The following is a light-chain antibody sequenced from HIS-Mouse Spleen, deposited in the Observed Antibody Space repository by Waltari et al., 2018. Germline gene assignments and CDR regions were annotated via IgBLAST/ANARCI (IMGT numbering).Light chain of an antibody. J-gene: IGLJ3*02. CDR2: EGS. CDR1: SSHCGTYNP. Sequence: QSALTQPASVSRSPGQSLTISCTGTSSHCGTYNPVPWYQQHPGKAPKLMIYEGSKRPSGVSNRFSGSKSGNTASLTISGLQAEDEADYYCCSYAGSSTWVFGGGTKLTVL. CDR3: CSYAGSSTWV. V-gene: IGLV2-23*01.